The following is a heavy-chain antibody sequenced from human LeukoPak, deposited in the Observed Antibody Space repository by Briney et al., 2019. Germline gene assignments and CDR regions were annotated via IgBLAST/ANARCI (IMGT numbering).Heavy chain of an antibody. CDR3: ARDQDPKPTVTVSDY. D-gene: IGHD4-17*01. J-gene: IGHJ4*02. CDR1: GFTFSSYS. Sequence: PGGSLRLSCAASGFTFSSYSMNWVRQAPGKGLEWVSYISSSSSTIYYADSVKGRFTISRDNAKNSLYLQMNSLRAEDTAVYYCARDQDPKPTVTVSDYWGQGTLVTVSS. CDR2: ISSSSSTI. V-gene: IGHV3-48*04.